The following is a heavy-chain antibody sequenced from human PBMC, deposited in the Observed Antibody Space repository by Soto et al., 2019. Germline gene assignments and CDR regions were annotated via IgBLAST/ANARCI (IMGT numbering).Heavy chain of an antibody. CDR3: ARDQSSEYSRVLAPKYYYGMDV. D-gene: IGHD6-6*01. V-gene: IGHV1-69*13. J-gene: IGHJ6*02. CDR1: GGTFSSYA. CDR2: IIPIFGTA. Sequence: SVKVSCKASGGTFSSYAISWVRQAPGQGLEWMGGIIPIFGTANYAQKFQGRVTITADESTSTAYMELSSLRSEDTAVYYCARDQSSEYSRVLAPKYYYGMDVWGQGTTVTVSS.